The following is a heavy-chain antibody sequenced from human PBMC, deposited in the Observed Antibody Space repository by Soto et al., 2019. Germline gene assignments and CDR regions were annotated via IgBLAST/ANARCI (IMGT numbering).Heavy chain of an antibody. CDR1: GGTFSSYA. Sequence: QVQLVQSGAEVKKPGSSVKVSCKASGGTFSSYAISWVRQAPGQGLEWMGGIIPIFGTANYAQKFQGRVTITADKSTSTAYMKLSSLKSEDTAVYYCARERWDYRGNKSGYYFDYWGQGTPVTVSS. J-gene: IGHJ4*02. D-gene: IGHD4-17*01. CDR3: ARERWDYRGNKSGYYFDY. CDR2: IIPIFGTA. V-gene: IGHV1-69*06.